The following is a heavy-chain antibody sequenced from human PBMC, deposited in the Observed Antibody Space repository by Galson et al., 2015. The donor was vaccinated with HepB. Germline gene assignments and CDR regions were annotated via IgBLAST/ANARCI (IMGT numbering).Heavy chain of an antibody. J-gene: IGHJ4*01. CDR2: ISAYNGNT. V-gene: IGHV1-18*04. Sequence: SVKVSCRASGYTFTSYGISWVRQAPGQGLEWMGWISAYNGNTNYAQKLQGRVTMTTDTSTSTAYMELRSLRSDDTAVYYCARAVTVTDLSFSDYCGRGTLVTVSS. CDR3: ARAVTVTDLSFSDY. CDR1: GYTFTSYG. D-gene: IGHD4-17*01.